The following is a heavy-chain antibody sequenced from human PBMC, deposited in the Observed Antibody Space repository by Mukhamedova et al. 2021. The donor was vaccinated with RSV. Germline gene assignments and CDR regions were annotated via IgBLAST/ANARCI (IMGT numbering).Heavy chain of an antibody. V-gene: IGHV3-23*01. CDR3: AKDPYCSSTSCYISPPFAY. J-gene: IGHJ4*02. D-gene: IGHD2-2*02. CDR2: ISGSGGST. Sequence: GLEWVSAISGSGGSTYYADSVKGRFTISRDNSKNTLYLQMNSLRAEDTAVYYCAKDPYCSSTSCYISPPFAYWGQGTLVTVSS.